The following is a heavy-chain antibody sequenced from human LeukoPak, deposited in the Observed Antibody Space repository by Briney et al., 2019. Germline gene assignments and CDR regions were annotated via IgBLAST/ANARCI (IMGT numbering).Heavy chain of an antibody. D-gene: IGHD4-17*01. V-gene: IGHV4-30-4*01. Sequence: SQTLSLTCTVSGGSISSGDYYWSWIRQPPGKGLEWIGYIYYSGSTYYNPSLKSRVTISVDTSKNQFSPKLSSVTAADTAVYYCARANGESGYFDYWGQGTLVTVSS. CDR1: GGSISSGDYY. J-gene: IGHJ4*02. CDR2: IYYSGST. CDR3: ARANGESGYFDY.